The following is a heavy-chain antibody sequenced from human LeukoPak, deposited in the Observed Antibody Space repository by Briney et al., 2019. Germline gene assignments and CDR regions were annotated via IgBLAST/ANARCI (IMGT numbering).Heavy chain of an antibody. D-gene: IGHD3-22*01. CDR3: ARATYYYDSSGYYYVD. V-gene: IGHV3-7*01. Sequence: GGSLRLSCAASGFTSSSYWMSWVRQAPGKGLEWVANIKQDGSEKYYVDSVKGRFTISRDNAKNSLYLQMNSLRAEDTAVYYCARATYYYDSSGYYYVDWGQGTLVTVSS. CDR2: IKQDGSEK. J-gene: IGHJ4*02. CDR1: GFTSSSYW.